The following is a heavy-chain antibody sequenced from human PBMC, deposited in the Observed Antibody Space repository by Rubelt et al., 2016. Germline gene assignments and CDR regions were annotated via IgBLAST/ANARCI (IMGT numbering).Heavy chain of an antibody. CDR3: ARSYYDFWSGYGPFDY. Sequence: GPGLVKPSGTLSLTCAVSSGSISSSNWWSWVRQPPGKGLEWIGEIYHSGSTNYNPSLKSRVTISVDKSKNQFSLKLSSVTAADTAVYYCARSYYDFWSGYGPFDYWGQGTLVTVSS. D-gene: IGHD3-3*01. CDR2: IYHSGST. CDR1: SGSISSSNW. V-gene: IGHV4-4*02. J-gene: IGHJ4*02.